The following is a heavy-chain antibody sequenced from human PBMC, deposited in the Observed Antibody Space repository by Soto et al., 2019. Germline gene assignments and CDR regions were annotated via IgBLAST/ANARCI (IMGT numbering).Heavy chain of an antibody. J-gene: IGHJ4*02. V-gene: IGHV1-3*01. D-gene: IGHD3-22*01. CDR3: ARGAPLYDYYDSSGYYYRYFDY. CDR2: SNAGNGNT. CDR1: GYTFTSYA. Sequence: ASVKVSCKASGYTFTSYAMHWVRQAPGQRLEGMGWSNAGNGNTKYSQKFQGRVTITRDTSASTAYMELSSLRSEDTAVYYCARGAPLYDYYDSSGYYYRYFDYWGQGTLVTVSS.